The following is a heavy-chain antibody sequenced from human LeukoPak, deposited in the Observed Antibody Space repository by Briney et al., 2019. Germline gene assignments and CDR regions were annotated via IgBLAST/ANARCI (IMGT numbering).Heavy chain of an antibody. CDR3: ARIEYYDNGYYFDY. V-gene: IGHV4-38-2*02. Sequence: SETLSLTCTVSGYSISSGYYWGWIRQPPGKGLEWIGSIYHSGSTYYNPSLKSRVTISVDTSKNQFSLKLSSVTAADTAVYYCARIEYYDNGYYFDYWGQGTLVTVSS. J-gene: IGHJ4*02. CDR2: IYHSGST. CDR1: GYSISSGYY. D-gene: IGHD3-22*01.